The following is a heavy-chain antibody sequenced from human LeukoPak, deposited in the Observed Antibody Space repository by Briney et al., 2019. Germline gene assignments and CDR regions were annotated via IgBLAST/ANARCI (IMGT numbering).Heavy chain of an antibody. Sequence: GGSLRLSCAASGFTVSSNYMSWVRQATGKGLEWVSVIYSGGSTYYADSVKGRFTISRDNSKNTLYLQMNSLRAEDTAVYYCARVYSSGWDRYYFDYWGQGTLVTVSS. CDR3: ARVYSSGWDRYYFDY. CDR1: GFTVSSNY. CDR2: IYSGGST. D-gene: IGHD6-19*01. J-gene: IGHJ4*02. V-gene: IGHV3-66*01.